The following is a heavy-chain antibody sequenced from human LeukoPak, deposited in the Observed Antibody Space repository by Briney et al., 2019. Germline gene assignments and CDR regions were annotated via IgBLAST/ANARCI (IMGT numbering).Heavy chain of an antibody. CDR1: GGSFSGYY. V-gene: IGHV4-34*01. J-gene: IGHJ6*04. CDR3: ARVGRWFGELVGYYYYYGMDV. D-gene: IGHD3-10*01. CDR2: INHSGST. Sequence: SETLSLTCAVYGGSFSGYYWSWIRQPPGKGLEWIGEINHSGSTNYNPSLKSRVTISVDTSKNQFSLKLSSVTAADTAVYNCARVGRWFGELVGYYYYYGMDVWGKGTMVTVSS.